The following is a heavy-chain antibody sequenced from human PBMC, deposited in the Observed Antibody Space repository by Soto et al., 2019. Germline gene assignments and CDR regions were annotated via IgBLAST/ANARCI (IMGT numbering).Heavy chain of an antibody. CDR1: GYSFTSYW. CDR2: IDPSDSYT. V-gene: IGHV5-10-1*01. Sequence: AGESLKISCKGSGYSFTSYWISWVRQMPGKGLEWMGRIDPSDSYTNYSPSFQGHVTISADKSISTAYLQWSSLKASDTAMYYCARHNRYYDFWSGYYYRRDAFDIWGQGTMVTVSS. D-gene: IGHD3-3*01. CDR3: ARHNRYYDFWSGYYYRRDAFDI. J-gene: IGHJ3*02.